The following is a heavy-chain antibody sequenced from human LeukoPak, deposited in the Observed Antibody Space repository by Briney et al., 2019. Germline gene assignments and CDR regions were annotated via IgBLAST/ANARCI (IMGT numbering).Heavy chain of an antibody. V-gene: IGHV4-59*01. CDR2: IYYSGST. Sequence: SETLSLTCTVSGGSISSYYWSWIRQPPGKGLEWIGYIYYSGSTNYNPSLKSRVTISVDTSKNQFSLRLSSVTAADTAVYYCAREVHYYDSGGYILENWYFDLWGRGTLVTVSS. D-gene: IGHD3-22*01. J-gene: IGHJ2*01. CDR1: GGSISSYY. CDR3: AREVHYYDSGGYILENWYFDL.